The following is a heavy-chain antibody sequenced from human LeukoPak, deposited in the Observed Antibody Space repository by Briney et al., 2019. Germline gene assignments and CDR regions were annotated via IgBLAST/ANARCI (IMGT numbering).Heavy chain of an antibody. D-gene: IGHD3-10*01. V-gene: IGHV4-39*07. CDR3: AREDRYYGSGSYADY. CDR1: GGSISSNTFY. Sequence: SETLSLTCTVSGGSISSNTFYWGWIRQPPGKGLEWIGSFYYSGNTYYNPSLKSRVTISVDTSNNQFSLKLSSVTAADTAVYYCAREDRYYGSGSYADYWGQGTLVTVSS. J-gene: IGHJ4*02. CDR2: FYYSGNT.